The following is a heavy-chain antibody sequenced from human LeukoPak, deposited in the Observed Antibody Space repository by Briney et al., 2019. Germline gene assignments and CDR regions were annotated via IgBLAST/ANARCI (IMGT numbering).Heavy chain of an antibody. J-gene: IGHJ3*02. CDR3: AKDRRAAPRGPGAFDI. Sequence: PGGSLRLSCAASGFTFDDYAMHWVRQAPGKGLEWVSGISWNSGSIGYADSVKGRFTISRDNAKNSLYLQMNSLRAEDTALYYCAKDRRAAPRGPGAFDIWGQGTMVTVSS. CDR2: ISWNSGSI. V-gene: IGHV3-9*01. CDR1: GFTFDDYA. D-gene: IGHD6-13*01.